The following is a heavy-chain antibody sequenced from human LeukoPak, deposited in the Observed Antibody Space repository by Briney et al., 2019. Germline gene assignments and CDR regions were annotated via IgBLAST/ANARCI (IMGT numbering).Heavy chain of an antibody. CDR1: GYTFTSYG. CDR3: ATDIAAAGPNAFDY. V-gene: IGHV1-18*01. D-gene: IGHD6-13*01. Sequence: ASVKVSCKASGYTFTSYGISWVRQAPGQGLEWMGWISAHNGNTNYAQKLQGRVTMTTDTSTSTAYMELRSLGSDDTAVYYCATDIAAAGPNAFDYWGQGTLVTVSS. J-gene: IGHJ4*02. CDR2: ISAHNGNT.